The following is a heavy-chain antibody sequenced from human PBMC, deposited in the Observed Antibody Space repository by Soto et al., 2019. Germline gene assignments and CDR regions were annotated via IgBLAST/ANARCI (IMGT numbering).Heavy chain of an antibody. Sequence: ASVKVSCKASGGTFSSYAISWVRQAPGQGLEWMGGIIPIFGTANYAQKFQGRVTITADESTSTAYMELSSLRSEDTAVYYCARNRELPIVNWFDTWGQGTLVTVSS. D-gene: IGHD1-26*01. V-gene: IGHV1-69*13. J-gene: IGHJ5*02. CDR2: IIPIFGTA. CDR3: ARNRELPIVNWFDT. CDR1: GGTFSSYA.